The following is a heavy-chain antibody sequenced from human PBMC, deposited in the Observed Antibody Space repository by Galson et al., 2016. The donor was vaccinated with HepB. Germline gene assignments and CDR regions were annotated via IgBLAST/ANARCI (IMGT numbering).Heavy chain of an antibody. D-gene: IGHD4-23*01. CDR3: ASVDYYYAMDV. V-gene: IGHV4-30-2*01. CDR2: IHHRGST. Sequence: TLSLTCAVSGDSISSGGNSWSWIRQPPGKGLEWIGYIHHRGSTYYNPSLKSRVTISVARSKNPFSLKLTAVTAADAAVYYCASVDYYYAMDVWGQGTTVTVSS. J-gene: IGHJ6*02. CDR1: GDSISSGGNS.